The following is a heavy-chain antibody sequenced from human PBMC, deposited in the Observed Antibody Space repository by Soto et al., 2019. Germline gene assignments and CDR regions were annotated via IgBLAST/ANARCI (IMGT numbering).Heavy chain of an antibody. J-gene: IGHJ4*02. D-gene: IGHD2-15*01. CDR3: TKANRYCSGANCFTFDY. CDR1: GFTFSSYS. Sequence: GGSLRLSCTASGFTFSSYSMNWVRQAPGKGLEWVSSISASSDYIFYIDSLKGRLTISRDNAKNSLYLQLNSLRAEDTAVYYCTKANRYCSGANCFTFDYWGLGTLVTVSS. CDR2: ISASSDYI. V-gene: IGHV3-21*01.